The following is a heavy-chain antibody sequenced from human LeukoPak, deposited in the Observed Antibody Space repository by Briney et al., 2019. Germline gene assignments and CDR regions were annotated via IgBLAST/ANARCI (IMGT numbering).Heavy chain of an antibody. D-gene: IGHD3-22*01. CDR3: ARDLNYDSSGYGYSYYYGMDV. V-gene: IGHV1-69*04. CDR1: GGTFSSYA. J-gene: IGHJ6*02. CDR2: IIPILGIA. Sequence: ASVKVSCKASGGTFSSYAISWVRQAPGQGLEWMGRIIPILGIANYAQKFQGRVTLTTDTSTSTAYMEMRRLRPDDTAVYYCARDLNYDSSGYGYSYYYGMDVWGQGTTVTVSS.